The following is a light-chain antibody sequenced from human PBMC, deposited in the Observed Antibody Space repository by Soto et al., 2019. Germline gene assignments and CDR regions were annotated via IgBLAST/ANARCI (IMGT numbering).Light chain of an antibody. J-gene: IGKJ4*01. CDR3: HQLNTYPLT. CDR2: AAS. CDR1: EGISNY. Sequence: DTQLTQSPSFLSASVGDRVTITCRASEGISNYLAWYQQKPGEAPNLLIYAASTLQSGVPSRFSGSGSGTEFTLTISSLHPEDFAAYYCHQLNTYPLTFGGGTKVEIK. V-gene: IGKV1-9*01.